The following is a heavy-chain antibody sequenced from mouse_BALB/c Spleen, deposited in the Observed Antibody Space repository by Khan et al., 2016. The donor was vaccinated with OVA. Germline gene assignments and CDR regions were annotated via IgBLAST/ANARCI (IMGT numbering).Heavy chain of an antibody. J-gene: IGHJ2*01. CDR2: MHFSGRT. V-gene: IGHV3-1*02. CDR3: SNFDYDGSDH. CDR1: GFSITSDYS. Sequence: EVKLLESGPDLVEPSQSLSLTCTVTGFSITSDYSWHWIRQFPGNKLEWLGYMHFSGRTNYNPSLKSRISITRDSSRNQFFLQLNSVTTEDSATYNSSNFDYDGSDHWGQGTTLTVSS. D-gene: IGHD2-4*01.